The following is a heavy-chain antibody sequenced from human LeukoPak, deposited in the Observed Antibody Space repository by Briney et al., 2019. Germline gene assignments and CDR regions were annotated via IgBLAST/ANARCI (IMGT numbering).Heavy chain of an antibody. J-gene: IGHJ6*02. V-gene: IGHV3-74*01. CDR1: GFTFSSYW. D-gene: IGHD2-2*01. Sequence: GGSLRLSCAASGFTFSSYWMHWVRQAPGKGLVWVSRINSDGSSTSYADSVKGRFTISRDNAKNTLYLQMNSLRAEDTAVYYCARDGPYMPPYYYYGMDVWGQGTTVTVSS. CDR2: INSDGSST. CDR3: ARDGPYMPPYYYYGMDV.